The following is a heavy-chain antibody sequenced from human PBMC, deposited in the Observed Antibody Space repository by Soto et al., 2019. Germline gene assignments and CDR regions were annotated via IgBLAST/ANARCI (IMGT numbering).Heavy chain of an antibody. J-gene: IGHJ6*02. V-gene: IGHV3-30*18. Sequence: GGSLRLSCAASGFTFSSYGMHWVRQAPGKGLEWVAVISYDGSNKYYADSVKSRFTISRDNSKNTLYLQMNSLRAEDTAVYYCAKERGYSYGPYYGMDVWGQGTTVTVSS. D-gene: IGHD5-18*01. CDR3: AKERGYSYGPYYGMDV. CDR2: ISYDGSNK. CDR1: GFTFSSYG.